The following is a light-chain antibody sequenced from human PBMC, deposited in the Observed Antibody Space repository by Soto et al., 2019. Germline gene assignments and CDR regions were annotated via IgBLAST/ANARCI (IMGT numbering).Light chain of an antibody. CDR3: SSYTTSNTRQIV. CDR1: SSDGGGYNY. J-gene: IGLJ1*01. Sequence: QSALTQPVSVSGSPGQSITISCTGTSSDGGGYNYVSWSQHHPGKAPKLLIYDVSNRPSGISNRFSGSKSDNTASLTISGLQPEDEADYYCSSYTTSNTRQIVFGTGTKVTVL. CDR2: DVS. V-gene: IGLV2-14*03.